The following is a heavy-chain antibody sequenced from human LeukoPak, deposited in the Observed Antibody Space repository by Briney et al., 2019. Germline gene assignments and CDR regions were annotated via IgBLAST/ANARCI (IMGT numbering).Heavy chain of an antibody. Sequence: SQTLSLTCTVSGGSIRSCDYYWSWSRQPPGKILECIGYIYYSGSTYYNPSLKSRVNISVDTSKNQFSLKLSSVTAEDTAVYYCARGVGVVAAPGGYYGMDVWGQGTTVTVSS. D-gene: IGHD2-2*01. J-gene: IGHJ6*02. CDR3: ARGVGVVAAPGGYYGMDV. V-gene: IGHV4-30-4*01. CDR2: IYYSGST. CDR1: GGSIRSCDYY.